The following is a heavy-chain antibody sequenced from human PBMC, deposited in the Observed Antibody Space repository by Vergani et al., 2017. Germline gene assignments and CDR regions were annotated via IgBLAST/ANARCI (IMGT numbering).Heavy chain of an antibody. CDR2: IRYDGSNK. Sequence: VQLLESGGGLVQPGGSLRLSCAASGFTVSSNYMSWVRQAPGKGLEWVAFIRYDGSNKYYADSVKGRFTISRDNSKNTLYLQMNSLRAEDTAVYYCAKDAAKKYGDYFLWYFDLWGRGTLVTVSS. D-gene: IGHD4-17*01. V-gene: IGHV3-30*02. J-gene: IGHJ2*01. CDR1: GFTVSSNY. CDR3: AKDAAKKYGDYFLWYFDL.